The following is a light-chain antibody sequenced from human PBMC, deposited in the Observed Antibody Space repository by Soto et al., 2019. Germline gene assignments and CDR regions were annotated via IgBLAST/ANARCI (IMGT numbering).Light chain of an antibody. V-gene: IGKV1-5*03. J-gene: IGKJ1*01. CDR3: QQYSSYWT. CDR1: QSISTW. CDR2: KAS. Sequence: DIQMTQSPSTLSASVGDRVTITCRASQSISTWLAWYQQKPGKAPKLLIYKASSLESGVPSRFSGSGSGTEFTLTISSLQTDDFATYYCQQYSSYWTFGQGTKVEIK.